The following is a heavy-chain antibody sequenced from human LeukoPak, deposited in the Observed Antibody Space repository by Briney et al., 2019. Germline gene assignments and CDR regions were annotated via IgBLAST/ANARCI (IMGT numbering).Heavy chain of an antibody. CDR1: GGSISSGGYY. J-gene: IGHJ4*02. V-gene: IGHV4-31*03. D-gene: IGHD6-19*01. CDR2: IYYSGSP. Sequence: PSETLSLTCTVSGGSISSGGYYWRWLRQHPGTGLEWVGYIYYSGSPYYNPSLKSRVTISVDTSKNQFSLKLSSVTAADTAVYYCAREDVAGTCFDYWGQGTLVTVSS. CDR3: AREDVAGTCFDY.